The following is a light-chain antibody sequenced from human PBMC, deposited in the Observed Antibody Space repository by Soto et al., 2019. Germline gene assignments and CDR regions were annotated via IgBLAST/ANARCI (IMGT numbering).Light chain of an antibody. V-gene: IGLV2-8*01. Sequence: QSALTQPPSASGYPGQSVTISCTGTISDVGGYKYVSWYQQHPGKAPKLMIFEVNKRPSGVPDRFSGSKSGNTASLTVSGLQAEDEADYYCSSYAGINNLGVFVPGTKLTVL. CDR1: ISDVGGYKY. J-gene: IGLJ1*01. CDR3: SSYAGINNLGV. CDR2: EVN.